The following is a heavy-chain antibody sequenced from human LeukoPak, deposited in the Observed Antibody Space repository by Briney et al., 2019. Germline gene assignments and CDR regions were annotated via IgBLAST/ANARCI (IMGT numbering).Heavy chain of an antibody. Sequence: PSETLSLTCTVSGGSISSYYWSWIRQPPGKGLEWIGYIYYSGSTNYNPSLKSRVTISVDTSKNQFSLKLSSVTAADTAVYYCARLPRWWYFDLWGRGTLVTVSS. CDR2: IYYSGST. J-gene: IGHJ2*01. CDR1: GGSISSYY. V-gene: IGHV4-59*08. CDR3: ARLPRWWYFDL.